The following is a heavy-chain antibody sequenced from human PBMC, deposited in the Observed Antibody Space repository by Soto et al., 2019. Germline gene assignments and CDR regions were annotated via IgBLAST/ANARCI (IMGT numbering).Heavy chain of an antibody. J-gene: IGHJ4*02. D-gene: IGHD5-18*01. CDR1: GFSLSTSGVG. CDR3: AHFSGDSYGGYFDY. Sequence: QITLKESGPTLVKPTQTLTLTCTFSGFSLSTSGVGVGWIRQPPGKALEWLALIYWDDDKRYSPSLKSRLTITKDTSKDQVVLTMTNMDPVDTATYYCAHFSGDSYGGYFDYWGQGTLVTVSS. CDR2: IYWDDDK. V-gene: IGHV2-5*02.